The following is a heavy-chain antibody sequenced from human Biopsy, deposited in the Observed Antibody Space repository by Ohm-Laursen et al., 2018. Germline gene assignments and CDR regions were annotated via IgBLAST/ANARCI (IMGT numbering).Heavy chain of an antibody. Sequence: VTLSLTCTVSGGAFTGHYWTWIRQPPGKGLEWIGHISHTGYTSYKSSLKSRVTISLDTSRKHFSLRLTSLAAADTAVYYCARGSNEYGGLYFPHWGQGTLVTVSS. CDR3: ARGSNEYGGLYFPH. D-gene: IGHD4-23*01. J-gene: IGHJ1*01. CDR2: ISHTGYT. CDR1: GGAFTGHY. V-gene: IGHV4-59*11.